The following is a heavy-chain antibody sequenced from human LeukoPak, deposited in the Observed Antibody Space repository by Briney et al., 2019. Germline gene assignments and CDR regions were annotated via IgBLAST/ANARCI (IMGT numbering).Heavy chain of an antibody. CDR2: ISAYNGNT. CDR1: GYTFTSYG. Sequence: ASVKVSCKASGYTFTSYGISWVRQAPGQGLEWMGWISAYNGNTNYAQKLQGRVTMTTDTSTSTAYMELRSLRSDDTAVYYCARDSWGKKLGYCSGGSCYTPLDYWGQGTLVTVSS. V-gene: IGHV1-18*01. D-gene: IGHD2-15*01. J-gene: IGHJ4*02. CDR3: ARDSWGKKLGYCSGGSCYTPLDY.